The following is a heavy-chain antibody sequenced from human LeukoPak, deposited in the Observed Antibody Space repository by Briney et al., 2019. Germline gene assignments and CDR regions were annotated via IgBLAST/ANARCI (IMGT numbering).Heavy chain of an antibody. V-gene: IGHV3-33*03. D-gene: IGHD1-26*01. CDR3: AKDKRGGIVGAFGN. CDR2: IWYDGSIE. CDR1: GFSFSSYA. J-gene: IGHJ4*02. Sequence: GGSLRLSCAASGFSFSSYAMHWVRQVPGKGLEWVALIWYDGSIEYYVESVKGRFTISRDNSKNTLYLEMNRLRVEDTAVYYCAKDKRGGIVGAFGNWGKGTLVTVSS.